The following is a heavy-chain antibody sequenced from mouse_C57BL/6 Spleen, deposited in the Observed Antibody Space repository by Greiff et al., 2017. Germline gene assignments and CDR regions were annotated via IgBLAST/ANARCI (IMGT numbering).Heavy chain of an antibody. D-gene: IGHD1-1*01. CDR3: ARGATVVAKGGDY. Sequence: QVQLQQPGAELVKPGASVKMSCKASGYTFTSSWLTWVKQRPGQGLEWIGDIYPGSGSTNYNEKFKSKATLTVDTCSSTAYMQLSSLTSEDSAVYYCARGATVVAKGGDYWGQGTTLTVSS. CDR2: IYPGSGST. J-gene: IGHJ2*01. V-gene: IGHV1-55*01. CDR1: GYTFTSSW.